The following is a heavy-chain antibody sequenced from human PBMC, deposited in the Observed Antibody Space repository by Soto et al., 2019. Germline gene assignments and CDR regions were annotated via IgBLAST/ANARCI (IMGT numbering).Heavy chain of an antibody. V-gene: IGHV4-30-4*01. CDR1: GGSISSGDYY. D-gene: IGHD5-12*01. CDR2: IYYSGST. Sequence: SETLSLTCTVSGGSISSGDYYWSWIRQPPGKGLEWIGYIYYSGSTYYNPSLKSRVTISVDTSKNQFSLKLSSVTAADTAVYYCARDGYSGYDSDYGMDVWGQGTTVTVSS. CDR3: ARDGYSGYDSDYGMDV. J-gene: IGHJ6*02.